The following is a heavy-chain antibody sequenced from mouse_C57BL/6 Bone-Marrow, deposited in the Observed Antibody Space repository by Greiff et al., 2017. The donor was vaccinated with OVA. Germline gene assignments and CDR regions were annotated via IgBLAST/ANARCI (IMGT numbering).Heavy chain of an antibody. V-gene: IGHV1-72*01. CDR3: ARGGGKSYRWCYFDY. CDR2: IDPTGGGT. J-gene: IGHJ2*01. Sequence: QVQLQQPGAELVKPGASVKLSCKASGYTFTSYWMHWVKQRPGRGLEWIGRIDPTGGGTQYNEKFKSKATLTVDKPSSTAYMQLSSLTSEDSAVYDGARGGGKSYRWCYFDYWGKGTTLTVSS. D-gene: IGHD1-1*01. CDR1: GYTFTSYW.